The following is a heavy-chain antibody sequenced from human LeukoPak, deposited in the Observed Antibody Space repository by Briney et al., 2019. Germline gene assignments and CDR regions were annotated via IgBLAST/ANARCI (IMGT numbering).Heavy chain of an antibody. CDR2: ISYDGSNK. CDR1: GFTFSSYA. V-gene: IGHV3-30*04. J-gene: IGHJ4*02. D-gene: IGHD2-2*01. Sequence: GRSLRLSCAASGFTFSSYAMHWVRQAPGKGLEWVAVISYDGSNKYYADSVKGRFTISRDNSKNTLYLQMNSLRAEDTAVYYCARGGGGTYCSSTSCPGGLDYWGQGTLVTASS. CDR3: ARGGGGTYCSSTSCPGGLDY.